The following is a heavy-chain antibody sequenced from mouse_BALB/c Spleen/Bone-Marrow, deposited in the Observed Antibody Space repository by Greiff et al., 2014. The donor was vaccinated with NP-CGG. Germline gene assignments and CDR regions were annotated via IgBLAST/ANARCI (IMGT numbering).Heavy chain of an antibody. CDR2: IDPANGNT. V-gene: IGHV14-3*02. CDR1: GFNIKDTY. Sequence: EVKLQQSGAELVKPGASVKLSCTASGFNIKDTYMHWVKQRPEQGLEWIGRIDPANGNTKYDPKFQGKATITADTSSNTAYLQLSSLTSEDTAVYYCAICYYGSSGFAYWGQGTLVTVSA. CDR3: AICYYGSSGFAY. D-gene: IGHD1-1*01. J-gene: IGHJ3*01.